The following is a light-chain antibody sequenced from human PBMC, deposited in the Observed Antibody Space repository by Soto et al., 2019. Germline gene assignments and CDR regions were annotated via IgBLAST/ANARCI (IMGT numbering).Light chain of an antibody. CDR1: SSDIGAYNY. J-gene: IGLJ2*01. V-gene: IGLV2-14*03. CDR2: DVS. CDR3: SSYSSSTTLVV. Sequence: QAVLTQPASVSGSPGQSITISCTGTSSDIGAYNYVSWYQQHPGKAPKLMIYDVSNRPSGVSDRFSGSKSGSSASLTISGLQAEDESDYYCSSYSSSTTLVVFGGGTKVTVL.